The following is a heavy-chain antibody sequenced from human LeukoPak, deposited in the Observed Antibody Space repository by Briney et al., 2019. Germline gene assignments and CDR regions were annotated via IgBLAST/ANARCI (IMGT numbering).Heavy chain of an antibody. CDR3: AKDLALYDFWSGYYTPNAFDI. J-gene: IGHJ3*02. CDR2: ISGSGGST. Sequence: GGSLRLSCAASGFTFSSYAMSWVRQAPGKGLEWVSAISGSGGSTYYADSVKGRFTISRDNSKNTLYLQMNSLRAEDTAVYYCAKDLALYDFWSGYYTPNAFDIWGQGTTVTVSS. CDR1: GFTFSSYA. D-gene: IGHD3-3*01. V-gene: IGHV3-23*01.